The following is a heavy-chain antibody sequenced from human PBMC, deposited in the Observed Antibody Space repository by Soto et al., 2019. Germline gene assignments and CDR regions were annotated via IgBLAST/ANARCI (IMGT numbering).Heavy chain of an antibody. D-gene: IGHD6-19*01. J-gene: IGHJ6*02. CDR3: ERDIAVAGLRGGVDV. CDR2: INLYRGVT. Sequence: ASVKVSFKASGYTITAHYMHWLRQAPGQGLEWMGWINLYRGVTNLAQKFQDRVTLTGDTSISTAYLELSSLRSDDTAVYYCERDIAVAGLRGGVDVWGQGTTVTVSS. V-gene: IGHV1-2*02. CDR1: GYTITAHY.